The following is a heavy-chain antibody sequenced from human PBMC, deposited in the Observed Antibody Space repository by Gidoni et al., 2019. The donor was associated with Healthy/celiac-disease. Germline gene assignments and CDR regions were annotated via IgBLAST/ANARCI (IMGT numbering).Heavy chain of an antibody. D-gene: IGHD3-16*01. CDR1: GGYIRSSSYY. Sequence: LQLQESGPGLVKPSDTLSLTCPVSGGYIRSSSYYWGWIRQPPGKGLEWIGSIYYSGSTYYNPSLKSRVTISVDTSKNQFSLKLSSVTAADTAVYYCARRIMITFGGVNSAALDYWGQGTLVTVSS. CDR2: IYYSGST. V-gene: IGHV4-39*01. CDR3: ARRIMITFGGVNSAALDY. J-gene: IGHJ4*02.